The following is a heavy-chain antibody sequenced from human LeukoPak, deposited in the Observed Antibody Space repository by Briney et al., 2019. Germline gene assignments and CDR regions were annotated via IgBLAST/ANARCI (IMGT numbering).Heavy chain of an antibody. Sequence: PGGSLRLSWAASGXTFSDYYMDWVRQAPGKGREWVGRTRTKPKSYTTKYAASLKGRVTISRDDSRNSLYLQMNYLKTTDTAVYYCVSGHNGFDAWGQGTLVTVSS. CDR3: VSGHNGFDA. CDR2: TRTKPKSYTT. V-gene: IGHV3-72*01. J-gene: IGHJ5*02. CDR1: GXTFSDYY. D-gene: IGHD5-24*01.